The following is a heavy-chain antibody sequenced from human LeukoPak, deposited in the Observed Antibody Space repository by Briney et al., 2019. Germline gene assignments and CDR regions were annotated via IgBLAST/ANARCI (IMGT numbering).Heavy chain of an antibody. D-gene: IGHD2-2*01. Sequence: SGGSLRLSCAASGFTVSSNFMSWVRQAPGEGLEWVSVLYSGGYTVYRDSVKGRFTISRDNSKNTLYLEMNSLRVDDTAVYFCVRSSSTTAAGLFDFWGRGTLVTVSS. CDR1: GFTVSSNF. J-gene: IGHJ4*02. CDR3: VRSSSTTAAGLFDF. CDR2: LYSGGYT. V-gene: IGHV3-53*01.